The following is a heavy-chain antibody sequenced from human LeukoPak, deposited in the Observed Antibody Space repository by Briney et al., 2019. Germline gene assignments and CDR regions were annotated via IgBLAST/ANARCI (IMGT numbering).Heavy chain of an antibody. CDR2: IYTSGST. D-gene: IGHD3-16*01. J-gene: IGHJ3*02. V-gene: IGHV4-61*02. Sequence: SETLSLTCTVSGGSISSGSYYWSWIRQPAGKGLEWIGRIYTSGSTNYNPSLKSRVTISVDTSKNQFSLKLSSVTAADTAVYYCARVIGSQVDAFDIWGQGTMVTVSS. CDR1: GGSISSGSYY. CDR3: ARVIGSQVDAFDI.